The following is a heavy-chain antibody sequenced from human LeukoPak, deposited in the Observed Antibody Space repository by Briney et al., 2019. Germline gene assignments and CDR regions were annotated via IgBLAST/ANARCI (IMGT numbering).Heavy chain of an antibody. CDR2: IYYSGST. J-gene: IGHJ3*02. CDR3: ARVVDTAIVHDAFDI. Sequence: SETLSLTCTVSGGSISSYYWSWIRQPSGKGLEWIGYIYYSGSTNYNPSLKSRVTISVDTSKNQFSLKLSSVTAADTAVYYCARVVDTAIVHDAFDIWGQGTMVTVSS. V-gene: IGHV4-59*01. CDR1: GGSISSYY. D-gene: IGHD5-18*01.